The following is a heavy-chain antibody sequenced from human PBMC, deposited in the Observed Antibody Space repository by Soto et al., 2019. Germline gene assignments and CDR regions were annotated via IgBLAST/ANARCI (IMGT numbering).Heavy chain of an antibody. D-gene: IGHD1-26*01. Sequence: QVQLVESGGGVVQPGRSLRLSCAASGYTFSSYGLHWVRQAPGTGLVGVAVIWYDGSKTYYADSVESRFTISRDDSKDTLYLQMNTLRAEDTAVYYCARDPGKISYKFDYWGRRTLVIFSS. CDR3: ARDPGKISYKFDY. V-gene: IGHV3-33*01. J-gene: IGHJ4*02. CDR1: GYTFSSYG. CDR2: IWYDGSKT.